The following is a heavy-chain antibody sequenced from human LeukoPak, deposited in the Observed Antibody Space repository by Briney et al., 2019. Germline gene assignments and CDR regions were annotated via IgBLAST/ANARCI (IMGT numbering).Heavy chain of an antibody. D-gene: IGHD7-27*01. J-gene: IGHJ3*02. CDR1: GFTFSNYS. V-gene: IGHV3-21*01. Sequence: GGSLRLSCAGSGFTFSNYSINWVRQAPGKGLEWVSSISPSSHYIYYADSVRGRFTISRDNAKNSLFLQMQSLRAEDTAIYYCARDFSGDNHGLRVRDGFDIWGRGTMVTVSS. CDR3: ARDFSGDNHGLRVRDGFDI. CDR2: ISPSSHYI.